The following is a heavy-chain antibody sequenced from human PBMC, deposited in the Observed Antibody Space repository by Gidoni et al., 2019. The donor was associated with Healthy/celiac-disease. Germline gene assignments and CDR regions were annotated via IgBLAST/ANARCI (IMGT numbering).Heavy chain of an antibody. J-gene: IGHJ2*01. CDR1: GFTFSSYA. CDR2: ISGSGGST. V-gene: IGHV3-23*01. D-gene: IGHD6-13*01. CDR3: ATSPAGIAAAGYWYFDL. Sequence: EVQLLESGGGLVQPGGSLRLSCAASGFTFSSYAMSWVRQAPGKGLEWVSAISGSGGSTYYADSVKGRFTISRDKSKNTLYLQMNSLRAEDTAVYYCATSPAGIAAAGYWYFDLWGRGTLVTVSS.